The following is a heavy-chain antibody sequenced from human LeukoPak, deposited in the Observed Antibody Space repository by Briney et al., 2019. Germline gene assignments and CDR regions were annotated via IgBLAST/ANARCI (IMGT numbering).Heavy chain of an antibody. D-gene: IGHD3-16*01. CDR1: GYTFTGYY. Sequence: GASAKVSCKASGYTFTGYYMHWVRQAPGQGLQWMGRINPNSGGTNYAQKFQGRVTMTRDTSISTAYMELSRLRSDDTAVYYCARARGYGIHYFDYWGQGTLVTVSS. CDR2: INPNSGGT. V-gene: IGHV1-2*06. CDR3: ARARGYGIHYFDY. J-gene: IGHJ4*02.